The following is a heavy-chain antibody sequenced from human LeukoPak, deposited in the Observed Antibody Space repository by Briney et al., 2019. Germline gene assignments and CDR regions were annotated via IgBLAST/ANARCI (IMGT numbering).Heavy chain of an antibody. J-gene: IGHJ4*02. Sequence: GGSLRLSCAASGFTFRSYAMTWVRQAPGKGLEWVSSISGSGDSTNFADSVKGRFTISRDNSKNTLYLQMNSLRAEDTAVYYCAKDLTIFGVVTFFDYWGQGTLVTVSS. V-gene: IGHV3-23*01. CDR2: ISGSGDST. D-gene: IGHD3-3*01. CDR1: GFTFRSYA. CDR3: AKDLTIFGVVTFFDY.